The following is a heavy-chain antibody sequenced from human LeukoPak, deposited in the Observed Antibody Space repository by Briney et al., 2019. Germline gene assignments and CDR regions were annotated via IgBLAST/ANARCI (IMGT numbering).Heavy chain of an antibody. D-gene: IGHD5-18*01. CDR1: GFSFSSYA. CDR2: MSYDGSNK. CDR3: ARGGWLEGSPFDS. Sequence: GGSLRLSCAASGFSFSSYAMHWVRQAPGKGLEWVAAMSYDGSNKYHADSVKGRFTISRDNSKNMLYLQMTGLRAEDTAVYYCARGGWLEGSPFDSWGQGTLVTVSS. J-gene: IGHJ4*02. V-gene: IGHV3-30-3*01.